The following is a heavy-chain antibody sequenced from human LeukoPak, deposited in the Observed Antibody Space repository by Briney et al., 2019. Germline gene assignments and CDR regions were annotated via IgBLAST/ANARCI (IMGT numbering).Heavy chain of an antibody. J-gene: IGHJ4*02. V-gene: IGHV3-33*01. CDR3: ARDGGEYYLDS. CDR1: GFSFKDTG. Sequence: GRSLRLSCAASGFSFKDTGMHWVRQAPGKGPEWLTIIWYDGSTKYYADSVKGRFTISRDNSKSTMFLQMKGLRAEDTAIYYCARDGGEYYLDSWGQGTLVTVSS. D-gene: IGHD2/OR15-2a*01. CDR2: IWYDGSTK.